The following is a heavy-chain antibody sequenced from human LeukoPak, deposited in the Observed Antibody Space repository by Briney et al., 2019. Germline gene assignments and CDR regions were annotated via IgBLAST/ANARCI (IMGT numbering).Heavy chain of an antibody. CDR2: GGST. V-gene: IGHV3-23*01. J-gene: IGHJ4*02. D-gene: IGHD2-15*01. Sequence: GGSTYYADSAKGRFTISRDNSKNTLYLQMNSLRAEDTAVYYCAKGALYCSGGSCYSGNDYWGQGTLVTVSS. CDR3: AKGALYCSGGSCYSGNDY.